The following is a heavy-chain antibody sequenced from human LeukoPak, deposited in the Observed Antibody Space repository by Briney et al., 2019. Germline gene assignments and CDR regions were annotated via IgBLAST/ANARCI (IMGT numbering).Heavy chain of an antibody. V-gene: IGHV4-39*07. CDR2: IYHSGST. CDR3: ARGSGYCSSPSCLSNSDTAFDI. J-gene: IGHJ3*02. D-gene: IGHD2-2*01. Sequence: PSETLSLTCTVSCGSISSSSYYWGCIRQPPGKGLECIGSIYHSGSTYDNPSLKSRVTVSVDTSKNQFSLKLTSVTAADTAVYYCARGSGYCSSPSCLSNSDTAFDIWGQGTMVTVSS. CDR1: CGSISSSSYY.